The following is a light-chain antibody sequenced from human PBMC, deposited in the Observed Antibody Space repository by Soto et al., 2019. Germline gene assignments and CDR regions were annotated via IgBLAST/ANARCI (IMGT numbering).Light chain of an antibody. V-gene: IGLV2-14*01. Sequence: QSVLTQPASVSGSPGQSITISCTGASSDVGAYNSVSWYQQHPGKAPKIMIYEVSNRPSGVSNRFSGSKSGNTASLTISGLQAEDEADYYCSSYTTKKTVVFGGGTKVTVL. CDR2: EVS. CDR3: SSYTTKKTVV. J-gene: IGLJ2*01. CDR1: SSDVGAYNS.